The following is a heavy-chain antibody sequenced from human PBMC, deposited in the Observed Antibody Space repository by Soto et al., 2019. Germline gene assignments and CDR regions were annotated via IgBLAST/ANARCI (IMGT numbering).Heavy chain of an antibody. V-gene: IGHV5-51*01. D-gene: IGHD3-3*01. J-gene: IGHJ6*02. CDR1: GYSFTSYW. CDR3: ARSFYDFWSGYYRPLGGMDV. CDR2: IYPGDSDT. Sequence: GESLKISCKGSGYSFTSYWIGWVRQMPGKGLEWMGIIYPGDSDTRYSPSFQGQVTISADKSISTAYLQWSSLKASDTAMYYCARSFYDFWSGYYRPLGGMDVWGQGTTVTVSS.